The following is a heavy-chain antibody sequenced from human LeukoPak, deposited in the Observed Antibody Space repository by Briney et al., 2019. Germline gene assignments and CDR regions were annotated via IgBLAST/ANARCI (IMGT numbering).Heavy chain of an antibody. CDR3: AKVRGPAGNFDY. Sequence: GGSLRLSCAASGFTFSSYAMSWVRQAPGKGLEWVSGISGSGGSTYYADSVKGRFTISRDNSKNTLYLQMNSLRAEDTAVYYCAKVRGPAGNFDYWGQGTLVTVSS. CDR2: ISGSGGST. D-gene: IGHD6-13*01. V-gene: IGHV3-23*01. J-gene: IGHJ4*02. CDR1: GFTFSSYA.